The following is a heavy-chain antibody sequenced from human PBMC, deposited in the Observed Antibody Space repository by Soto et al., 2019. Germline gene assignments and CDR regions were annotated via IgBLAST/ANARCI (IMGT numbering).Heavy chain of an antibody. CDR1: GGSISSSSYY. J-gene: IGHJ6*02. CDR2: IYYSGST. D-gene: IGHD4-17*01. CDR3: ASQFLYGDYYYGMDV. V-gene: IGHV4-39*01. Sequence: PSETLSLTCTVSGGSISSSSYYWGWIRQPPGKGLEWIGSIYYSGSTYYNPSLKSRVTISVDTSKNQFSLKLSSVTAADTAVYYCASQFLYGDYYYGMDVWGQGTTLTVSS.